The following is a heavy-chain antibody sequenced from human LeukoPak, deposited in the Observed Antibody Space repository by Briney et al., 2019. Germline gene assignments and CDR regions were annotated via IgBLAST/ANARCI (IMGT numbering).Heavy chain of an antibody. D-gene: IGHD1-26*01. Sequence: GGSLRLSCAASGFTFSSYSMTWVRQAPGKGLEWVSYISSSSSTIYYADSVKGRFTISRDNAKNSLYLQMNSLRAEDTAVYYCAKGGKGYYYYGMDVWGQGTTVTVSS. CDR2: ISSSSSTI. CDR1: GFTFSSYS. V-gene: IGHV3-48*01. CDR3: AKGGKGYYYYGMDV. J-gene: IGHJ6*02.